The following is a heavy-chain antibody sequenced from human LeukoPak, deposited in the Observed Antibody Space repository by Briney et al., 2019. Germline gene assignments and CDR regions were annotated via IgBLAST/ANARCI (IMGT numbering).Heavy chain of an antibody. J-gene: IGHJ6*03. CDR3: ARAECSTTNCHTRIRNYYMDV. V-gene: IGHV1-69*13. D-gene: IGHD2-2*01. Sequence: GASVKVSCKASGGTFSTHAISWVRQAPGQGLEWMGGLIPIFALANYAQKFQGRLTITADESTNTAYLELSSLRFEDTGVYYCARAECSTTNCHTRIRNYYMDVWGTGTPVTVSS. CDR2: LIPIFALA. CDR1: GGTFSTHA.